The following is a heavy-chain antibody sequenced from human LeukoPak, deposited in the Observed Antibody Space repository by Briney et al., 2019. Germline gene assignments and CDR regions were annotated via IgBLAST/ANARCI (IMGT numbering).Heavy chain of an antibody. J-gene: IGHJ4*02. V-gene: IGHV3-23*01. CDR1: GFTFSNYA. CDR3: AKDGGTDDVYYFDY. D-gene: IGHD1-1*01. CDR2: ISGSGGTT. Sequence: GGSLRLSCAASGFTFSNYAMSWVRQAPGKGLEWVSAISGSGGTTYYADSVKGRFTISRDNSKNTLYLQMNSLRAEDTAIYYCAKDGGTDDVYYFDYWGQGTLVTVSS.